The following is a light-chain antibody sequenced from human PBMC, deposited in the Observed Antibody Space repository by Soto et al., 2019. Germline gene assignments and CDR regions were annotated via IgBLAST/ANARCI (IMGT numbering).Light chain of an antibody. CDR2: DVS. Sequence: QPASVSGSPGQSITISCTGTSSDVGGYNYVSWYQQHPGKAPKLMIYDVSNRPSGVSNRFSGSKSGNTASLTISGLQAEDEAEYYCSSDTSSSTLGVFGGGTKLTVL. J-gene: IGLJ3*02. V-gene: IGLV2-14*01. CDR3: SSDTSSSTLGV. CDR1: SSDVGGYNY.